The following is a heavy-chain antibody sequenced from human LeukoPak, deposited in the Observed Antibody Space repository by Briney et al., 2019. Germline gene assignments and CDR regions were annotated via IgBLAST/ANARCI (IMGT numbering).Heavy chain of an antibody. CDR2: INPSGDGK. J-gene: IGHJ4*02. CDR1: GYTFNTNY. D-gene: IGHD3-16*01. V-gene: IGHV1-46*02. Sequence: ASVKVSCKASGYTFNTNYIHWVRQAPGQGLEWIGVINPSGDGKSYPQKFQGRVTMTRSASINTASMELSTLRPEDTAVCYCEREPRSWGFDYWGEGTLVTVSS. CDR3: EREPRSWGFDY.